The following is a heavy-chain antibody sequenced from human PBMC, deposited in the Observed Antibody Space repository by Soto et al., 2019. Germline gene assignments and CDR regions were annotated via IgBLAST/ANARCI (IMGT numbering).Heavy chain of an antibody. J-gene: IGHJ6*02. D-gene: IGHD2-15*01. CDR3: TTGRVVGRDV. Sequence: GSLRLSCAASGFTFSNAWMSWVRQAPGKGLEWVGRIKSKTEGGTTDYAAPVKGRFTISRDDSKNTLYLQMNSLKTEDTAVYYCTTGRVVGRDVWGQGTTVTVS. CDR2: IKSKTEGGTT. V-gene: IGHV3-15*01. CDR1: GFTFSNAW.